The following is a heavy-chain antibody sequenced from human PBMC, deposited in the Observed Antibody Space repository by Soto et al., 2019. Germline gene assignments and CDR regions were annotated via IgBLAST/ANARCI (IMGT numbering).Heavy chain of an antibody. J-gene: IGHJ6*03. V-gene: IGHV5-51*01. D-gene: IGHD6-19*01. CDR1: GYSFTSYW. CDR2: IYPGDSDT. CDR3: ARHRDSSGWSGPYYYYYYMDV. Sequence: GESLKISCKGSGYSFTSYWIGWVRQMPGKGLEWMGIIYPGDSDTRYSPSFQGQVTISADKSISTAYLQWSSLKASDTAMYYCARHRDSSGWSGPYYYYYYMDVWGKGTTVTVSS.